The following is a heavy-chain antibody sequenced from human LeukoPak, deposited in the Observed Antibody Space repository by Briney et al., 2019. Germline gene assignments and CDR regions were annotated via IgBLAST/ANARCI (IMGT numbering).Heavy chain of an antibody. V-gene: IGHV1-46*01. CDR3: ARPDIAAAGTGSHAFNY. CDR2: INPSGGST. J-gene: IGHJ4*02. CDR1: GYTFTSYY. Sequence: ASVTVSCKASGYTFTSYYMHWVRQAPGQGLEWMGIINPSGGSTSYAQKSQGRVTMTRDTSTSTVYMELSSLRSEDTAVYYCARPDIAAAGTGSHAFNYWGQGTLVTVSS. D-gene: IGHD6-13*01.